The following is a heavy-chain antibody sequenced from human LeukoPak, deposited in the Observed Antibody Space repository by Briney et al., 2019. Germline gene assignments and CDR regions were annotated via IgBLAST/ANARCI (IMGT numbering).Heavy chain of an antibody. D-gene: IGHD2-15*01. CDR1: GFTSSSNY. V-gene: IGHV3-66*02. J-gene: IGHJ5*02. CDR2: IYSGGST. CDR3: ARGGGYYWFDP. Sequence: GSLSLSCAASGFTSSSNYMSWVRQAPGKGLEWVSVIYSGGSTYYADSVNGRFTISRDNSKNTLYLQMNSLRAEDTAVYYCARGGGYYWFDPWGQGTLVTVSS.